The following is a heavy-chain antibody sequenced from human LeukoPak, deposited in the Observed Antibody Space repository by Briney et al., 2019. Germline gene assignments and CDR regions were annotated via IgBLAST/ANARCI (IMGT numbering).Heavy chain of an antibody. J-gene: IGHJ3*02. CDR1: GYTFTGYY. D-gene: IGHD1-26*01. CDR2: TNPNSGGT. V-gene: IGHV1-2*02. Sequence: GASVKVSCKASGYTFTGYYIHWVRQAPGQGLEWMGWTNPNSGGTDYAQKFQGRVTMTRDTSISTVYMELSSLRSEDTAVYYCAREKVVGATGAFDIWGQGTMVTVSS. CDR3: AREKVVGATGAFDI.